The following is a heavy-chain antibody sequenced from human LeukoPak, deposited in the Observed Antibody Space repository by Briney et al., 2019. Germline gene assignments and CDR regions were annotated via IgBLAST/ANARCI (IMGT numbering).Heavy chain of an antibody. CDR1: GYTFTSYA. CDR2: INTNTGNP. Sequence: ASVKVSCKASGYTFTSYAMNWVRQAPGQGLEWMGWINTNTGNPTYAQGFTGRFVFSLDTSVSTAYLQISSLKAEDTAVYYCAREMEVGATLRADSRDDYWGQGTLVTVSS. V-gene: IGHV7-4-1*02. J-gene: IGHJ4*02. D-gene: IGHD1-26*01. CDR3: AREMEVGATLRADSRDDY.